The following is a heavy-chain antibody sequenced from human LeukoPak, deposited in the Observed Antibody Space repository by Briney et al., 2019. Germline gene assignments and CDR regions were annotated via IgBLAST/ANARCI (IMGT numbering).Heavy chain of an antibody. CDR2: INPNSGGT. Sequence: ASVKVSCKASGYTFTGYYMHWVRQAPGQGLEWMGRINPNSGGTNYAQKFQGRVTMTRDTSISTAYMELSRLRSDDTAVYYCARQPDTYYYDSSGSVSGYWGQGTLVTVSS. CDR3: ARQPDTYYYDSSGSVSGY. D-gene: IGHD3-22*01. V-gene: IGHV1-2*06. J-gene: IGHJ4*02. CDR1: GYTFTGYY.